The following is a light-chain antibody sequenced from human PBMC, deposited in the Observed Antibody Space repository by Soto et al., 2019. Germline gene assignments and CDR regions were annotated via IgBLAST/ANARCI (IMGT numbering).Light chain of an antibody. CDR2: GAS. V-gene: IGKV1-39*01. CDR3: QQSYSTLMYT. J-gene: IGKJ2*01. CDR1: QNINTY. Sequence: DIQMTQSPSYLSASVGDRVTITCRASQNINTYLNWYQQKPGKAPKLLISGASSLQSGVPSSFSGSGSGTEFTLSISSLQPEDFATYYCQQSYSTLMYTFGQWTNLEIK.